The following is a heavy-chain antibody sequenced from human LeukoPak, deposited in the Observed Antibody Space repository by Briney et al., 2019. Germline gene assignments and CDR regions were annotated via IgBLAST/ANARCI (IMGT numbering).Heavy chain of an antibody. CDR2: ISGSGGST. CDR3: AKALVRHDY. CDR1: GFTFGTHA. V-gene: IGHV3-23*01. J-gene: IGHJ4*02. Sequence: PSGGSLRLSCVASGFTFGTHAMSWVRQAPGKGLEWVSAISGSGGSTYYADSVKGRFTISRDNSKNTLYLQMNSLRAEDTAVYYCAKALVRHDYWGQGTLVTVSS. D-gene: IGHD3-9*01.